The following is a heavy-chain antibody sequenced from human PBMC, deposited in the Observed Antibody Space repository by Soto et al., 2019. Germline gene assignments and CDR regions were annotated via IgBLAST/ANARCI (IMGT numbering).Heavy chain of an antibody. J-gene: IGHJ6*02. V-gene: IGHV5-51*01. CDR3: ARNLGYTTSSRTLYGMDV. CDR2: IYPGDSDT. CDR1: GYIFTNYW. D-gene: IGHD6-13*01. Sequence: GESLKIACKALGYIFTNYWIGWVGQMPGQCLEWMGIIYPGDSDTRYSPPFQGQITISADKSINTAYLQWNSLEASDTAMYYCARNLGYTTSSRTLYGMDVWGQGTTVTVSS.